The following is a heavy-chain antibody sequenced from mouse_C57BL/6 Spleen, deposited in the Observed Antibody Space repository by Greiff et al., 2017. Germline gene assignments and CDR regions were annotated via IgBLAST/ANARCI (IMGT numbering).Heavy chain of an antibody. CDR3: ARNYYCSSYWYFDD. D-gene: IGHD1-1*01. V-gene: IGHV1-39*01. Sequence: VQLQQSGPELVKPGASVKISCKASGYSFTDYNMNWVKQSNGKSLEWIGVINPNYGSTSYNQKFKGKATLTVDQSSSTAYMQLNSLTSEDSAVYYCARNYYCSSYWYFDDWGTGTTVTVSS. CDR1: GYSFTDYN. CDR2: INPNYGST. J-gene: IGHJ1*03.